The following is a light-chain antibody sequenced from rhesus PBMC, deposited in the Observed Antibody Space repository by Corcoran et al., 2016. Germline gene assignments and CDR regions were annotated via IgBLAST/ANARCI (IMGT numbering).Light chain of an antibody. CDR2: DAS. CDR1: QSVNSN. V-gene: IGKV3-35*01. Sequence: EIIMTQSPATLSLSPGERATLSCRASQSVNSNLAWYQQKPGQGPSLLISDASNRATGIPDRFSGSGSGTDFTLIISSLEPEVIGIYFCQQYDTWNTFGGGTKVEL. J-gene: IGKJ4*01. CDR3: QQYDTWNT.